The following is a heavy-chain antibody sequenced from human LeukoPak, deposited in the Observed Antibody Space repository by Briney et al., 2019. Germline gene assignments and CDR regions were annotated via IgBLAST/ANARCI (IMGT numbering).Heavy chain of an antibody. D-gene: IGHD3-22*01. Sequence: SETLSLTCAVYGGSFSGYYWSWIRQPPGQGLEWIGEINHSGSTNYNPSLKSRVTISVDTCKNQFSLKLSSVTAADTAVYYCARNPLSGGSGYYAMDYWGQGTLVTVSS. J-gene: IGHJ4*02. CDR3: ARNPLSGGSGYYAMDY. V-gene: IGHV4-34*01. CDR2: INHSGST. CDR1: GGSFSGYY.